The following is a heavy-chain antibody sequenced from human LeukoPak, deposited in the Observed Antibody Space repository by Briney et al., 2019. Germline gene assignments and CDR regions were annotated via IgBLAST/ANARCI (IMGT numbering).Heavy chain of an antibody. CDR2: ISSNTSYR. CDR3: ARGGDAGRYWYFDL. D-gene: IGHD7-27*01. V-gene: IGHV3-21*01. J-gene: IGHJ2*01. Sequence: GSLRLSCAASGFTFSSYNMNWARQAPGKGLGWVSSISSNTSYRYYADSVKGRFTISRDNAKNSLYLQMNSLRAEDTAVYYCARGGDAGRYWYFDLWGRGTLVTVSS. CDR1: GFTFSSYN.